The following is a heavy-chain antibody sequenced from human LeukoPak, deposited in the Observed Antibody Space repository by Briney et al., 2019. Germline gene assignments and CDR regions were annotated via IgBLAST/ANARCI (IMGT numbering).Heavy chain of an antibody. CDR2: INHSGST. CDR3: ARGSPDFDY. V-gene: IGHV4-39*07. CDR1: GGSISSSSYY. Sequence: PSETLSLTCTVSGGSISSSSYYWGWIRQPPGKGLEWIGEINHSGSTNYNPSLKSRVTISVDTSKNQFSLKLSSVTAADTAVYYCARGSPDFDYWGQGTLVTVSS. J-gene: IGHJ4*02.